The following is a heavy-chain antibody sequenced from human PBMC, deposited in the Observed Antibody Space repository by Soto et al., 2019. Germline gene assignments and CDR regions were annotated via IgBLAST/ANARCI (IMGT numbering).Heavy chain of an antibody. CDR2: INHSGST. Sequence: QVQLQQWGAGLLKPSETLSLTCAVYGGSFSGYCWSWIRQPPGKGLEWIGEINHSGSTNYNPSLKSRVTISVDTSKNQFSLKLSSVTAADTAVYYCARTYSSSWSPFEYWGQGTLVTVSS. V-gene: IGHV4-34*01. CDR3: ARTYSSSWSPFEY. CDR1: GGSFSGYC. J-gene: IGHJ4*02. D-gene: IGHD6-13*01.